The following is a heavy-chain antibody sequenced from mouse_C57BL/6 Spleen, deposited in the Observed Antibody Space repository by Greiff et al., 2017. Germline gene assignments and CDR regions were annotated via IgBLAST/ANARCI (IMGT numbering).Heavy chain of an antibody. CDR1: GFTFSDYG. CDR2: ISSGSSTI. Sequence: EVQLVESGGGLVKPGGSLKLSCAASGFTFSDYGMHWVRQAPEKGLEWVAYISSGSSTIYYADTVKGRFTISRDNAKNTLFLQMTSLRSEDTAMYYCASYGYDDTMDYWGQGTSVTVSS. CDR3: ASYGYDDTMDY. J-gene: IGHJ4*01. D-gene: IGHD2-2*01. V-gene: IGHV5-17*01.